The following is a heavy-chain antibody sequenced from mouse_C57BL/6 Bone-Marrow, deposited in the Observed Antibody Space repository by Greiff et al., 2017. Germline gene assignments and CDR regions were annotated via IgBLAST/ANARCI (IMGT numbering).Heavy chain of an antibody. CDR3: ARHYYGSSYWYFDV. D-gene: IGHD1-1*01. J-gene: IGHJ1*03. V-gene: IGHV5-17*01. Sequence: DVHLVESGGGLVKPGGSLKLSCAASGFTFSDYGMHWVHQAPEKGLEWVAYISSGSSTIYYADTVKGRFTISRDNAKNTLFLQMTSLRSEDTAMYYCARHYYGSSYWYFDVWGTGTTVTVSS. CDR1: GFTFSDYG. CDR2: ISSGSSTI.